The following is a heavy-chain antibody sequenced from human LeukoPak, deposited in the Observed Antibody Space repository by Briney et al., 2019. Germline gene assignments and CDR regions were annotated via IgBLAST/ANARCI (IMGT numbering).Heavy chain of an antibody. D-gene: IGHD3-22*01. CDR3: ARGANYDSSGYARNYYYYMDV. CDR1: GGTFSSYA. CDR2: IIPIFGTT. Sequence: SVKVSCKASGGTFSSYAISWVRQAPGQGLEWMGGIIPIFGTTNYAQKFQGRVTITADESTSTAYMELSSLRSEDTAVYYCARGANYDSSGYARNYYYYMDVWGKGTTVTVSS. V-gene: IGHV1-69*13. J-gene: IGHJ6*03.